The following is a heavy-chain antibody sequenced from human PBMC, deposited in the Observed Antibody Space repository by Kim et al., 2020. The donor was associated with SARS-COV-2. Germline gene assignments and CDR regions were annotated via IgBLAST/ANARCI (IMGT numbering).Heavy chain of an antibody. Sequence: YAASVKGRFTISRDDSKNTAYLQMNSLKTEDTAVYYCTRRVTTVTTITDYWGQGTLVTVSS. CDR3: TRRVTTVTTITDY. J-gene: IGHJ4*02. V-gene: IGHV3-73*01. D-gene: IGHD4-17*01.